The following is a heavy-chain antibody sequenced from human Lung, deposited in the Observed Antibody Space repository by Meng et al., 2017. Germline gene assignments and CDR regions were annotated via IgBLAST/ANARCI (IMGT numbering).Heavy chain of an antibody. CDR2: INHSGST. CDR1: GGSFSDYY. CDR3: ARGPTTMAHDFDY. D-gene: IGHD4-11*01. V-gene: IGHV4-34*01. Sequence: QVQLQQVGAGLLKPSETLSLNCVVSGGSFSDYYWSWIRQPPGKGLEWIGEINHSGSTNYNPSLESRATISVDTSQNNLSLKLSSVTAADSAVYYCARGPTTMAHDFDYWGQGTLVTVSS. J-gene: IGHJ4*02.